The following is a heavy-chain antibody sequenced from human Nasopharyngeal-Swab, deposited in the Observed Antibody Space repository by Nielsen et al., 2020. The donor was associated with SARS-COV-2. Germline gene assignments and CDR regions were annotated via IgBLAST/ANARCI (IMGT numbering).Heavy chain of an antibody. CDR2: INHSGST. J-gene: IGHJ4*02. CDR1: GGSFSGYY. CDR3: ARGSPSGYYPDY. V-gene: IGHV4-34*01. D-gene: IGHD3-22*01. Sequence: SETLSLTCAVYGGSFSGYYWSWIRQPPGKGLEWIGEINHSGSTNYNPSLKSRVTISVDMSKNQFSLKLSSVTAADTAVYYCARGSPSGYYPDYWGQGTLVTVSS.